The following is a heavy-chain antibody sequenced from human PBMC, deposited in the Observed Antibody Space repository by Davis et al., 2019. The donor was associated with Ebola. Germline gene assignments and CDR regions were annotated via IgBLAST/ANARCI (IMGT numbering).Heavy chain of an antibody. CDR1: GSSFSSYA. J-gene: IGHJ5*01. CDR2: ISYDGYNK. D-gene: IGHD1-1*01. CDR3: ARDPLSREYTNARHWFDS. V-gene: IGHV3-30-3*01. Sequence: PGGSLRLSCAASGSSFSSYAMHWVRQAPGKGLEWVAVISYDGYNKYYADSVRGRFTISRDNSKNTLYLQMNTLRAEDTAVYYCARDPLSREYTNARHWFDSWGQGTLVTVSS.